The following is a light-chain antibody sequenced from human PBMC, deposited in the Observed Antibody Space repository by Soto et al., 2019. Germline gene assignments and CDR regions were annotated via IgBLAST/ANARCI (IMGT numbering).Light chain of an antibody. Sequence: AIQMTQSPSSLSASVEDRVTITCRASQGIRNDLAWYQQKPGKAPKLLIYAASSLQSGVPSRFSGSGSGTDFALTIGSLQPEDFATYFRLQDYNYPDPFGQGTKVDIK. CDR3: LQDYNYPDP. CDR1: QGIRND. V-gene: IGKV1-6*01. CDR2: AAS. J-gene: IGKJ2*01.